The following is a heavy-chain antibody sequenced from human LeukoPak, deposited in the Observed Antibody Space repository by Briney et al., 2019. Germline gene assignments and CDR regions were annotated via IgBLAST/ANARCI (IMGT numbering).Heavy chain of an antibody. J-gene: IGHJ6*03. V-gene: IGHV4-39*07. CDR2: IYYSGST. Sequence: SETLSLTCTVSGGSISSYYWGWIRQPPGKGLEWIGSIYYSGSTYYNPSLKSRVTISVDTSKNQFSLKLSSVTAADTAVYYCARERSPGDYYYYMDVWGKGTTVTVSS. CDR1: GGSISSYY. CDR3: ARERSPGDYYYYMDV.